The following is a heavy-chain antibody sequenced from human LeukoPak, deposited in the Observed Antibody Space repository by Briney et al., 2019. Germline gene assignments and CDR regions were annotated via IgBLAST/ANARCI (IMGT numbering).Heavy chain of an antibody. CDR2: ISAYNGNT. J-gene: IGHJ4*02. CDR3: ARDYYPSIAARPHGY. CDR1: GYTFTSYG. Sequence: ASVKVSCKASGYTFTSYGISWVRQAPGQGLEWMGWISAYNGNTNYAQKLQGRVTMTTDTSTSTAYMELRSLRSDDTAVYYCARDYYPSIAARPHGYWGQGTLVTVSS. D-gene: IGHD6-6*01. V-gene: IGHV1-18*01.